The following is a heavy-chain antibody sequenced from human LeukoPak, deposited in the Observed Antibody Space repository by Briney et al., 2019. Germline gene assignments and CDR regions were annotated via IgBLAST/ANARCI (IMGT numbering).Heavy chain of an antibody. V-gene: IGHV1-69*04. D-gene: IGHD4-17*01. CDR3: ARLPDDYGDYVSDY. CDR1: GGTFSSYA. Sequence: GSSVKVSCKASGGTFSSYAISWVRQAPGQGLEWMGRIIPTFGIANYAQKFQGRVTITADKSTSTAYMELSSLRSEDTAVYYCARLPDDYGDYVSDYWGQGTLVTVSS. J-gene: IGHJ4*02. CDR2: IIPTFGIA.